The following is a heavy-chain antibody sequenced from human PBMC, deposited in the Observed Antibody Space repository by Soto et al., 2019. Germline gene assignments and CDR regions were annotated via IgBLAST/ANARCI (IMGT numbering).Heavy chain of an antibody. J-gene: IGHJ4*02. V-gene: IGHV1-3*01. Sequence: ASVTVSCKASGYTFTSYAIHWVRQAPGQRLEWMGWINAGNGNTKYSQKFQGRVTITRDTSASTAYMELSSLRSEDTAVFYCARSPSMVPFDYWGQGTLVTSPQ. D-gene: IGHD3-10*01. CDR1: GYTFTSYA. CDR2: INAGNGNT. CDR3: ARSPSMVPFDY.